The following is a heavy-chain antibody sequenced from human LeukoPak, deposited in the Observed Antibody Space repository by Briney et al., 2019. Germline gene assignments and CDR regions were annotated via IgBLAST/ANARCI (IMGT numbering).Heavy chain of an antibody. CDR3: IRDFRSADL. J-gene: IGHJ5*02. CDR2: IYVDGRTT. CDR1: GFTFSNYW. Sequence: GGSLRLSCVASGFTFSNYWMHWVRHPPGKGLVWVSRIYVDGRTTNYADSVKGRFTISRDNAKNTVYLEMNSLSVEDTATYYCIRDFRSADLWGRGTLVTVTS. V-gene: IGHV3-74*01.